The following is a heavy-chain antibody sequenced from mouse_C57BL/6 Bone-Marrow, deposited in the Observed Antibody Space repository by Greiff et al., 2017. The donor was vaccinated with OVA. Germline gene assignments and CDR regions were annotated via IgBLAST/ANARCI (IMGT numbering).Heavy chain of an antibody. CDR1: GYTFTSYW. CDR3: ARWRVVGDY. V-gene: IGHV1-61*01. Sequence: QVQLQQPGAELVRPGSSVKLSCKASGYTFTSYWMDWVKQRPGQGLEWIGNIYPSDSETHYNQKFKDKATLTVDKSSSTAYMQLSSLTSEDSAVYYCARWRVVGDYWGQGTTLTVSS. J-gene: IGHJ2*01. CDR2: IYPSDSET.